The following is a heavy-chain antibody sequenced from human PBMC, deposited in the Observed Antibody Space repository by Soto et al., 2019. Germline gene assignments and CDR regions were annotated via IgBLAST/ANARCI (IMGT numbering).Heavy chain of an antibody. CDR1: GGSFSGYY. CDR2: INHSGST. D-gene: IGHD6-13*01. Sequence: SETLSLTCAVYGGSFSGYYWSWIRQPPGKGLEWIGEINHSGSTNYNPSLKSRVTISVDTSKNQFSLKLSSVTAADTAVYYCARGSSRYSSSWYRGSYMDVWGKGTTVTVSS. V-gene: IGHV4-34*01. J-gene: IGHJ6*03. CDR3: ARGSSRYSSSWYRGSYMDV.